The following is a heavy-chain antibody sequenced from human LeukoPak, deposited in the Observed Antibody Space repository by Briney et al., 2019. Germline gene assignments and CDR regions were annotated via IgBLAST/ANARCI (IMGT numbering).Heavy chain of an antibody. Sequence: PGGSLRLSCAASGFTFSDYYMSRIRQAPGKGLEWVSYISSSGSTIYYADSVKGRFTISRDNAKNSLYLQMNSLRAEDTAVYYCARDVHGITIFGVGLDYWGQGTLVTVSS. J-gene: IGHJ4*02. D-gene: IGHD3-3*01. CDR1: GFTFSDYY. V-gene: IGHV3-11*01. CDR3: ARDVHGITIFGVGLDY. CDR2: ISSSGSTI.